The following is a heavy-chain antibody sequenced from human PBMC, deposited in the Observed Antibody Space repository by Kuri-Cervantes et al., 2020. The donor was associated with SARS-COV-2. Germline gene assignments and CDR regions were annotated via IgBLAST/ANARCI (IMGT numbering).Heavy chain of an antibody. CDR3: ARDGKNWNQNPYYYYYYMDV. V-gene: IGHV3-21*01. J-gene: IGHJ6*03. Sequence: GESLKISCAASGFTFSSYSMNWVRQAPGKGLEWVSSISSSSSYIYYADSVKGRLTISRDNARNSLYLQMNSLRAEDTAVYYCARDGKNWNQNPYYYYYYMDVWGKGTTVTVSS. D-gene: IGHD1-1*01. CDR1: GFTFSSYS. CDR2: ISSSSSYI.